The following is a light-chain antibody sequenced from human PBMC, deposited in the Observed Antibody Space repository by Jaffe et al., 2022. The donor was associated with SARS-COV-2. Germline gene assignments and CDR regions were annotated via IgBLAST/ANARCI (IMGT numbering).Light chain of an antibody. Sequence: DIVLTQSPATLSLSPGERATLSCRASQSISNYLAWYQQQPGQAPRLLIYDASNRATGVPARFSGSGSGTDFTLTISSLEPEDFAIYYCQQRGNWPRITFGQGTRLEIK. CDR2: DAS. V-gene: IGKV3-11*01. CDR1: QSISNY. CDR3: QQRGNWPRIT. J-gene: IGKJ5*01.